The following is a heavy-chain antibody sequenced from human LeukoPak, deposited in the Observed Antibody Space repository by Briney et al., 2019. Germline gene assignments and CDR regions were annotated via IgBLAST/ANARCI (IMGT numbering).Heavy chain of an antibody. J-gene: IGHJ4*02. CDR1: GGSISSYY. CDR2: IYYSGST. CDR3: ARVGGGDSSGYTDY. D-gene: IGHD3-22*01. V-gene: IGHV4-59*06. Sequence: SETLSLTCTVSGGSISSYYWSWIRQHPGKGLEWIGYIYYSGSTYYNPSLKSRVTISVDTSKNQFSLKLSSVTAADTAVYYCARVGGGDSSGYTDYWGQGTLVTVSS.